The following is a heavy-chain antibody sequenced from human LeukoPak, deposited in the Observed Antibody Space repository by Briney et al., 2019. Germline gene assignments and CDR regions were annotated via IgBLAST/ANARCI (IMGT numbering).Heavy chain of an antibody. CDR3: ARAACSSTSCYYFDY. D-gene: IGHD2-2*01. J-gene: IGHJ4*02. CDR2: IYHSGST. CDR1: GGSISSGGYS. V-gene: IGHV4-30-2*01. Sequence: SQTLSLTCAVSGGSISSGGYSWSWIRQPPGKGLEWIGYIYHSGSTYYIPSLKSRVTISVDRSKNQFSLKLSSVTAADTAVYYCARAACSSTSCYYFDYWGQGTLVTVSS.